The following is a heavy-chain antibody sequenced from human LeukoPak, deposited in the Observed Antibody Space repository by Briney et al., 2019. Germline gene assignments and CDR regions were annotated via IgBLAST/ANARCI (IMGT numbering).Heavy chain of an antibody. J-gene: IGHJ4*02. D-gene: IGHD6-6*01. CDR1: GFTFSDYY. CDR3: ARYSKAARLFSKRRYYFDY. CDR2: ISSSGSTI. Sequence: GGSLRLSCAASGFTFSDYYMSWIRQAPGKGLEWVSYISSSGSTIYYADSVKGRFKISRDKDKNSLYLQMNSLRAEDTAVYYCARYSKAARLFSKRRYYFDYWGQGTLVTVSS. V-gene: IGHV3-11*01.